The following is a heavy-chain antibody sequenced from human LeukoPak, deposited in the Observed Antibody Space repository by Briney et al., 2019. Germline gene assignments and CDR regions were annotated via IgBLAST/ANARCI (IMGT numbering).Heavy chain of an antibody. J-gene: IGHJ4*02. CDR2: INTNTGNP. V-gene: IGHV7-4-1*02. CDR1: GYTFTSYA. CDR3: ARPLFLSQQLVRTGGY. Sequence: ASVKVSCKGSGYTFTSYAMNWVRQAPAQGLEWVGWINTNTGNPTYAQGFTGRFVFSLDTSVSTAYLQISSLKAEDTAVYYCARPLFLSQQLVRTGGYWGQGTLVTVSS. D-gene: IGHD6-13*01.